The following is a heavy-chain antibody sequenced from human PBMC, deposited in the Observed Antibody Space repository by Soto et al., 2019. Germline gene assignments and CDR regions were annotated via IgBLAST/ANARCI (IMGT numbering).Heavy chain of an antibody. V-gene: IGHV4-4*02. CDR3: AGREIGPSNGHSSSWTPRAGNWFDP. CDR1: SGSISSSNW. J-gene: IGHJ5*02. Sequence: PSETLSLTCAVSSGSISSSNWWSWVRQPPGKGLEWIGEIYHSGSTNYNPSLKSRVTISVDKSRNQFSPKLSSVTAADTAVYYCAGREIGPSNGHSSSWTPRAGNWFDPSGQATLVTVSS. CDR2: IYHSGST. D-gene: IGHD6-13*01.